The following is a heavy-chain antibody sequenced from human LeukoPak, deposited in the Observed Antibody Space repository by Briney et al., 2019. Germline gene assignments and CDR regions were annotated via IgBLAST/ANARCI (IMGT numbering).Heavy chain of an antibody. CDR2: ISISTENI. D-gene: IGHD2-2*01. CDR3: ARTKYELPYNWFDP. Sequence: GGSLRLSCAASGFTFSDFNMNWVRQAPGKGLEWISHISISTENIYYAASVKGRFTISRDNAKNSLYLQMNSLRVEDTAIYYCARTKYELPYNWFDPWGQGTLVTVSS. V-gene: IGHV3-48*01. CDR1: GFTFSDFN. J-gene: IGHJ5*02.